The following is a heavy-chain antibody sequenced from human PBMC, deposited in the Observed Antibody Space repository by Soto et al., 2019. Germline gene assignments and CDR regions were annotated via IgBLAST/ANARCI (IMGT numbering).Heavy chain of an antibody. J-gene: IGHJ4*02. V-gene: IGHV4-59*11. D-gene: IGHD3-16*01. CDR1: GGSMRGQH. CDR2: NHSDSP. Sequence: QVQLQESGPGLVKPSETLSLTCTVSGGSMRGQHWSWIRQPPGKGLEWIENHSDSPNYNPSLKSRITISTDTSKNQFSLKLSSVTAADTAVYYCSTDTVGEGGRGYWGQGTLVTVPS. CDR3: STDTVGEGGRGY.